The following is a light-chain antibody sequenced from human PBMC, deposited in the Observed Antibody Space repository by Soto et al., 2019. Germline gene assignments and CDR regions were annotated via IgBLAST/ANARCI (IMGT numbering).Light chain of an antibody. CDR3: QVWDGSRDQQV. Sequence: SYELTQPPSVAVAPGKTARITRGGNTIGSESVYWYQQKPGQAPVLVIYYDSDRPSGIPERFSGSNSGNTVTLTISRVEAGDEADYYCQVWDGSRDQQVFGGGTTLTVL. J-gene: IGLJ3*02. CDR1: TIGSES. CDR2: YDS. V-gene: IGLV3-21*04.